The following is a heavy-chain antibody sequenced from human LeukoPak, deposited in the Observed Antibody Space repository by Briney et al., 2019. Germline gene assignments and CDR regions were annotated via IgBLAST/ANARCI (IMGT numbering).Heavy chain of an antibody. V-gene: IGHV4-34*01. Sequence: SETLSLTCAVYGVSFSGYYWRWLRQPPGKGLEGIGEINHSGSTNYNPSLKSRVTISVDTSKNQFSLKLSSVTAADTAVYYCARSSIVARRGYYYMDVWGKGTTVTVSS. CDR2: INHSGST. D-gene: IGHD6-6*01. CDR1: GVSFSGYY. J-gene: IGHJ6*03. CDR3: ARSSIVARRGYYYMDV.